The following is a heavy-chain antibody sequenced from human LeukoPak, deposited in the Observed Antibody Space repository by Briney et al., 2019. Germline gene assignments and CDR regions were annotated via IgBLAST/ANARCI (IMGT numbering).Heavy chain of an antibody. Sequence: PSETLSLTCTVSGGSISSSSYYWGWIRQPPGKGLEWIGYSGNTNHNPSLESRVTISVDTSKNQFFLRLTSVTAADTAVYYCARDRPGTTSLEYWGQGTLVTVSS. V-gene: IGHV4-61*01. CDR1: GGSISSSSYY. CDR2: SGNT. D-gene: IGHD1-14*01. CDR3: ARDRPGTTSLEY. J-gene: IGHJ4*02.